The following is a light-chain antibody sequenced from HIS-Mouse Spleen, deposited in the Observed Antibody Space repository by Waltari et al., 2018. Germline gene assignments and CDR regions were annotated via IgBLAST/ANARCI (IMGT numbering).Light chain of an antibody. CDR3: YSTDSSGNHRV. Sequence: SYELTQPPSCSVSPGQTARITCSGASLPKKYAYWYQQKSGQAPVLVIYEDSKRPSGIPERFSGSSSGTMATLTISGAQVADEADYYCYSTDSSGNHRVFGGGTKLTVL. V-gene: IGLV3-10*01. CDR2: EDS. CDR1: SLPKKY. J-gene: IGLJ2*01.